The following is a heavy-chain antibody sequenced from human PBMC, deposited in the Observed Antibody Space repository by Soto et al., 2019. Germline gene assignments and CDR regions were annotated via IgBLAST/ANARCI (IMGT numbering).Heavy chain of an antibody. V-gene: IGHV1-69*13. CDR3: ARETTTVTRDYFYYGMDV. CDR2: IIPLFDTT. J-gene: IGHJ6*02. D-gene: IGHD4-17*01. CDR1: GGTFTSYT. Sequence: GPSVKVSCKAAGGTFTSYTISWVRQAPGQGLEWMGAIIPLFDTTTYAQKFQGRVTITADESTTTAYMELSSLRSEDTAVYYCARETTTVTRDYFYYGMDVWGQGTTVTVPS.